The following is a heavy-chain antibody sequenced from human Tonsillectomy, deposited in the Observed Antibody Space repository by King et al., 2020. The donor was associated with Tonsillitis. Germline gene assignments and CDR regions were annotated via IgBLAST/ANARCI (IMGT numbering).Heavy chain of an antibody. D-gene: IGHD3-3*01. V-gene: IGHV1-18*01. CDR3: ARDANYDFWSGYYYYYYGMDV. Sequence: QLVQSGAEVKKPGASVEVSCKASGYTFTSYGISWVRQAPGQGLEWMGWISAYNGNTNYAQKLQGRVTMTTDTSTSTAYMELRSLRSDDTAVYYCARDANYDFWSGYYYYYYGMDVWGQGTTVTVSS. J-gene: IGHJ6*02. CDR2: ISAYNGNT. CDR1: GYTFTSYG.